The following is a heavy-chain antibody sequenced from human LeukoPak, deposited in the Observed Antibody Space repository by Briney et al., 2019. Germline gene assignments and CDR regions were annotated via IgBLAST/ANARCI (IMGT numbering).Heavy chain of an antibody. Sequence: HPGGSLRLSCAASGFTFTNNFMSWVRQVPGKGLEWVANIKQDGSETTYADSVRGRFTISRDNAKNSLYLQMNSLRAEDTALYYCVKGYSSSWFPNGFDPWGQGILVTVSS. V-gene: IGHV3-7*03. D-gene: IGHD6-13*01. CDR2: IKQDGSET. CDR1: GFTFTNNF. CDR3: VKGYSSSWFPNGFDP. J-gene: IGHJ5*02.